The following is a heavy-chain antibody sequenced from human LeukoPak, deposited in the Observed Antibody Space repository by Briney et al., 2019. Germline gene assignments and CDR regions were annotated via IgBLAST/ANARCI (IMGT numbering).Heavy chain of an antibody. J-gene: IGHJ3*02. V-gene: IGHV1-46*01. D-gene: IGHD3-3*01. CDR3: AREGAFTYYDFWSGDDAFDI. CDR1: GYTFTSYF. CDR2: INPSDDST. Sequence: ASVKVSCKASGYTFTSYFMHWVRQAPGQGLEWMGIINPSDDSTSYAQKFQGRVTMTRDMSTSTVYLELSSLRSEDTAVYYCAREGAFTYYDFWSGDDAFDIWGQGTMVTVSS.